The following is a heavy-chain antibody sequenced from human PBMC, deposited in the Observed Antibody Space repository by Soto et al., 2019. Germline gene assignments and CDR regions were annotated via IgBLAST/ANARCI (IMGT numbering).Heavy chain of an antibody. CDR1: GFTFSSYW. CDR2: IKQDGSEK. Sequence: EVQLVESGGDLVQPGGSLRLSCAASGFTFSSYWMSWVRQAPGKGLEWVANIKQDGSEKYYVDSVKGRFTISRDNAKNSLYLQMNSLRAEDTPVYYCARDLGAAAFDYWGQGTLVTVSS. CDR3: ARDLGAAAFDY. D-gene: IGHD6-13*01. J-gene: IGHJ4*02. V-gene: IGHV3-7*01.